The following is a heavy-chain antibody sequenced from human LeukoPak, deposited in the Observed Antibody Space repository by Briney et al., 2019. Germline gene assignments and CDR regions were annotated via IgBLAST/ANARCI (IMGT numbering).Heavy chain of an antibody. CDR1: GFTFSSYW. Sequence: GGPLRLSCAASGFTFSSYWMHWVRQAPGKGLVWVSRINTDGSSTSYADSVKGRFTISRDNAKNTLYLQMNSLRAEDTAVYYCARDPVAAAGVAFDIWGQGTMVTVSS. D-gene: IGHD6-13*01. V-gene: IGHV3-74*01. CDR2: INTDGSST. CDR3: ARDPVAAAGVAFDI. J-gene: IGHJ3*02.